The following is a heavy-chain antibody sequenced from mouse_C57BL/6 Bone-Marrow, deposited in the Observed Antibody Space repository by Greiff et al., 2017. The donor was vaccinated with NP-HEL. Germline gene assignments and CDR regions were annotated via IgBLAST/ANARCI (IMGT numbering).Heavy chain of an antibody. V-gene: IGHV1-55*01. CDR3: ARGGGWLLRPPWFAY. D-gene: IGHD2-3*01. CDR1: GYTFTSYW. J-gene: IGHJ3*01. CDR2: IYPGSGST. Sequence: QVQLQQPGAELVKPGASVKMSCKASGYTFTSYWITWVKQRPGQGLEWIGDIYPGSGSTNYNEKFKSKATLTVDTSSSTAYMQLSSLTSEDSAVYYCARGGGWLLRPPWFAYWGQGTLVTVSA.